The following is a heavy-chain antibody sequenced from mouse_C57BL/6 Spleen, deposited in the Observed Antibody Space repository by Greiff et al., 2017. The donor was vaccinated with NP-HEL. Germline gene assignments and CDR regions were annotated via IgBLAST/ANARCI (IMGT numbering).Heavy chain of an antibody. CDR3: TGPDYDYDGEFAY. V-gene: IGHV6-3*01. D-gene: IGHD2-4*01. Sequence: EVMLVESGGGLVQPGGSMKLSCVASGFTFSNYWMNWVRQSPEKGLEWVAQIRLKSDNYATHYAESVKGRFTISRDDSKSSVYLQMNNLRAEDTGIYYCTGPDYDYDGEFAYWGQGTLVTVSA. CDR2: IRLKSDNYAT. CDR1: GFTFSNYW. J-gene: IGHJ3*01.